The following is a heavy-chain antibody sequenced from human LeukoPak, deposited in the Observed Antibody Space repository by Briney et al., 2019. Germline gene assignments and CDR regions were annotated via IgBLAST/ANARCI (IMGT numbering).Heavy chain of an antibody. CDR1: GYTFRTYI. CDR3: AREFGHNRWYFDY. CDR2: VSADRRTL. J-gene: IGHJ4*02. V-gene: IGHV3-30*03. Sequence: GGSLRLSCAASGYTFRTYIIHWGRQAPARGLEWATVVSADRRTLLYSDSVNGRFTVSRDNSLNTLHLQMNSLKTEDTAVYYCAREFGHNRWYFDYWGQGALVTVSS. D-gene: IGHD5-24*01.